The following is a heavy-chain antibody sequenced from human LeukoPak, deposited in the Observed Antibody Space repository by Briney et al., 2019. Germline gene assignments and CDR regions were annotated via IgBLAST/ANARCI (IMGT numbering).Heavy chain of an antibody. CDR2: ISVYNGNT. Sequence: GASVKVSCKASGYTVTSYGISWVRQAPGQGLEWMGWISVYNGNTNYAQKLQGRVTMTTDTSTSTAYMELRSLRSDDTAVYYCARDRGPYDFWSGLDYWGQGTLVTVSS. J-gene: IGHJ4*02. V-gene: IGHV1-18*01. CDR3: ARDRGPYDFWSGLDY. CDR1: GYTVTSYG. D-gene: IGHD3-3*01.